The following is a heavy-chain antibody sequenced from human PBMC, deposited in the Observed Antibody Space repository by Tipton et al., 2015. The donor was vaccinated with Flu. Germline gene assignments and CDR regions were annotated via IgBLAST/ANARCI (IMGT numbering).Heavy chain of an antibody. CDR2: INHSGSS. CDR3: ARGSAYANVYLDS. Sequence: TLSLTCAVYGGSFSVHYWTWLRQAPGKGLAWMGEINHSGSSTYHPSLKSRLTISVDTSQNQFSLKVRSLTAADTAGDYCARGSAYANVYLDSWGRGNLVTVSS. CDR1: GGSFSVHY. V-gene: IGHV4-34*01. D-gene: IGHD5-12*01. J-gene: IGHJ4*02.